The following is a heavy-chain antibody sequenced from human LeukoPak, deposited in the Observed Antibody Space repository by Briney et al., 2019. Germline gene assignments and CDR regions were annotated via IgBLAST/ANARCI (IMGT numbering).Heavy chain of an antibody. Sequence: SVKVSCKASGGTFSSYAISWVRQAPGQGLEWMGRIIPIFGIANYAQKFQGRVTITADKSTSTAYMELSSLRSEDTAAYYCARDPVVATTGPYYCYGMDVWGQGTTVTVSS. CDR1: GGTFSSYA. J-gene: IGHJ6*02. CDR2: IIPIFGIA. CDR3: ARDPVVATTGPYYCYGMDV. D-gene: IGHD5-12*01. V-gene: IGHV1-69*04.